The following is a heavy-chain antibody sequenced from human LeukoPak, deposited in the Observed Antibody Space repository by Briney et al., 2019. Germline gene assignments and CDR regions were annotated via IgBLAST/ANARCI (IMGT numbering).Heavy chain of an antibody. CDR3: AREPRYSSGWTESFQH. CDR1: GGSVISDSYY. J-gene: IGHJ1*01. CDR2: IYYSGST. D-gene: IGHD6-19*01. Sequence: PAGTLSLTCTFSGGSVISDSYYGSCIRQPPGKGVECVRYIYYSGSTNYNPSRKSRATISVDTSKNQFSLTLSSVTGADTAVYSCAREPRYSSGWTESFQHWGQGTLVT. V-gene: IGHV4-61*01.